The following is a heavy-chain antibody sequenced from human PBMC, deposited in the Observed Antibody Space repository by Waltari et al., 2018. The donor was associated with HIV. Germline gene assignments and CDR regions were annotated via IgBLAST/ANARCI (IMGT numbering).Heavy chain of an antibody. CDR1: GFTLSSYG. Sequence: QVQLVESGGGVVQPGRFLRPSCAAPGFTLSSYGLPWVRQAPGKGLEWVAVISYDGSNKYYADSVKCRFTISRDNSKNTLYLQMNSLRAEDTAVYYCAKDTDSFFDYWGQGTLVTVSS. D-gene: IGHD4-17*01. J-gene: IGHJ4*02. CDR2: ISYDGSNK. V-gene: IGHV3-30*18. CDR3: AKDTDSFFDY.